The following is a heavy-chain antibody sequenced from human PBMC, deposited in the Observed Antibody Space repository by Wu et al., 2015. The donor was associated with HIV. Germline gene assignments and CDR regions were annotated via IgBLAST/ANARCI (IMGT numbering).Heavy chain of an antibody. D-gene: IGHD3-9*01. CDR2: IIPIFGTA. J-gene: IGHJ5*02. V-gene: IGHV1-69*05. CDR1: GGTFSSYA. CDR3: ARGPGTSYDILTGLMGGHWFDP. Sequence: QVQLVQSGAEVKKPGSSVKVSCKASGGTFSSYAISWVRQAPGQGLEWMGGIIPIFGTANYAQKFQGRVTITTDESTSTAYMELSSLRSEDTAVYYCARGPGTSYDILTGLMGGHWFDPWGPGEPWSPSPQ.